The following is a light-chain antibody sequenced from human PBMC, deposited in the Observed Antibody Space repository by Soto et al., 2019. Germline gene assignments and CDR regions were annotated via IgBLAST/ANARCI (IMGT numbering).Light chain of an antibody. V-gene: IGLV1-47*01. CDR2: RNN. CDR1: SSNIGSNY. J-gene: IGLJ1*01. CDR3: AAWDDSLSGRYV. Sequence: QSVLTQPPSASGTPGQRVTISCSGSSSNIGSNYVYWYQQLPGTAPKLLIYRNNQRPSGVPDRFSGSKSGTSASLAINGLRSEDEADYYCAAWDDSLSGRYVFGTGTKV.